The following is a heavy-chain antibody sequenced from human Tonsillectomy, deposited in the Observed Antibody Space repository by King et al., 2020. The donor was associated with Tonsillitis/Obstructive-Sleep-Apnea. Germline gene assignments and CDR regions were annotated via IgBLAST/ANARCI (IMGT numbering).Heavy chain of an antibody. CDR1: GFTFSKAW. Sequence: QLVQSGGGLVKPGGSLRLSCAASGFTFSKAWMNWVRQAPGKGLQWVGRIKSNTDGGTTDYTAPVQGRFTISRDDSKNTPYLQMNSLKNEDTAVYYCTTDPRERYANDWYFDYWGQGTLVTVSS. J-gene: IGHJ4*02. V-gene: IGHV3-15*07. D-gene: IGHD3-9*01. CDR2: IKSNTDGGTT. CDR3: TTDPRERYANDWYFDY.